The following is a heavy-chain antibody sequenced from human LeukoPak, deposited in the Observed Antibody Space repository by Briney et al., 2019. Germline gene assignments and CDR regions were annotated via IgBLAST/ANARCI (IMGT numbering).Heavy chain of an antibody. Sequence: GSLRLSCAASGFTFSSYWMSWVRQPPGKGLEWIASVSFGGNTYYNPSLKSRVTISIDTSKNHFSLNVTSVTAADTAVYYCARLWYFWGQGTMVTVSS. J-gene: IGHJ4*03. V-gene: IGHV4-59*05. D-gene: IGHD3-10*01. CDR1: GFTFSSYW. CDR3: ARLWYF. CDR2: VSFGGNT.